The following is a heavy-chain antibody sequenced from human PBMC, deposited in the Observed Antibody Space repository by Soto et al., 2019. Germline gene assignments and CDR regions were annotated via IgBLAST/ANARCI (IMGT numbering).Heavy chain of an antibody. CDR2: ISYDGSNK. V-gene: IGHV3-30-3*01. Sequence: GGSMRLSCASYGLHFSGYSMHWVRQAPGKGLEWVAVISYDGSNKYYADSVKGRFTISRDNSKNTLYLQMNSLRAEDTAVYYCARDNTDYFDYWGQGNLVTVSS. CDR1: GLHFSGYS. J-gene: IGHJ4*02. CDR3: ARDNTDYFDY.